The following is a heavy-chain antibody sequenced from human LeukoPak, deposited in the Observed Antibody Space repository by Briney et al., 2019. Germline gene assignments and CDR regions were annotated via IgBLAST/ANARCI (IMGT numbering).Heavy chain of an antibody. V-gene: IGHV3-11*01. Sequence: GGSLRLSCGASVFTFSDYYMSWIRQAPGKALEWVSYISCSGSTIYYADSVKGRFTISRDNAKNSLYLQMNSLRAEDTAVYYCARDGDIVVVPAAPPRGNFDCWGQGTLVTVSS. CDR3: ARDGDIVVVPAAPPRGNFDC. CDR1: VFTFSDYY. J-gene: IGHJ4*02. CDR2: ISCSGSTI. D-gene: IGHD2-2*01.